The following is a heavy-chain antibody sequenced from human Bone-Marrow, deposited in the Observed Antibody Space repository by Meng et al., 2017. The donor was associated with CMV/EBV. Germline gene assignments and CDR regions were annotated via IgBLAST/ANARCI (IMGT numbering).Heavy chain of an antibody. V-gene: IGHV1-69*10. J-gene: IGHJ5*02. CDR2: RKHIIGIE. D-gene: IGHD6-19*01. Sequence: RREAKRGEGKEKGKGREWKGGRKHIIGIENYEKKKKGRVKINAEKSTSKAYMELRSMRSEDTAVYYCARGRFSSGWYGGYWFDPWGQGTLVTVSS. CDR1: RREA. CDR3: ARGRFSSGWYGGYWFDP.